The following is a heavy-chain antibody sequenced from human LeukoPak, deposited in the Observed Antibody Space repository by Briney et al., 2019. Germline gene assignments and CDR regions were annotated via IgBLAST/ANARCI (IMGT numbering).Heavy chain of an antibody. CDR3: ARDPEAGGFDY. CDR2: INSDGSST. D-gene: IGHD3-16*01. J-gene: IGHJ4*02. Sequence: PGGSLRLSCAASGFTFSSYWMHWVRQAPGKGLVWVSRINSDGSSTSYADSVKGRFTISRDNAKNSLYLQMNSLRDDDSALYYCARDPEAGGFDYWGQGTLVTVSS. V-gene: IGHV3-74*01. CDR1: GFTFSSYW.